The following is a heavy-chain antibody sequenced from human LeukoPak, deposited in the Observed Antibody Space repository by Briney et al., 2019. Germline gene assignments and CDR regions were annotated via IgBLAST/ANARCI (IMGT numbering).Heavy chain of an antibody. D-gene: IGHD2-21*01. V-gene: IGHV3-53*01. CDR3: ASAREYCGSAECYEYFQH. J-gene: IGHJ1*01. CDR2: IYSGGST. Sequence: GGSLRLSCAASGFTVGTNSMSWVRQSPGKGLAWVSVIYSGGSTYYADSVNGRFTISRDNSRNTLFLQMNSLRAEDTALYYCASAREYCGSAECYEYFQHWGQGTLVTVSS. CDR1: GFTVGTNS.